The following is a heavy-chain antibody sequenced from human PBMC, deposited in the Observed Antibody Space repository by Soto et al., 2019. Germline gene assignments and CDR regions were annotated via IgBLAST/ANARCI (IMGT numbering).Heavy chain of an antibody. J-gene: IGHJ6*02. CDR2: IIPIFGTA. Sequence: SVKVSCTASGGTLSSYAISWVRQAPGQGLEWMGGIIPIFGTANYAQKFQGRVTITADESTSTAYMELSSLRSEDTAVYYCARGRHYGSGTTLYYYYGMDVWGQGTTVTVS. D-gene: IGHD3-10*01. CDR1: GGTLSSYA. V-gene: IGHV1-69*13. CDR3: ARGRHYGSGTTLYYYYGMDV.